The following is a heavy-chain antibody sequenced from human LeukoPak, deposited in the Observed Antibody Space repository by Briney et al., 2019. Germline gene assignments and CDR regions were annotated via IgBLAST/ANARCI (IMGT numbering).Heavy chain of an antibody. CDR1: GFTFNSYW. J-gene: IGHJ4*02. CDR3: ARDPSDFWSGYYVFDY. Sequence: GGSLRLSCAASGFTFNSYWMSWVRQTPGKGLEWVANINPDGSDKYYVDSVKGRFTISRDNAKNLLSLQMNSLRVEDSAVYYCARDPSDFWSGYYVFDYWGQGTLVTVSS. CDR2: INPDGSDK. D-gene: IGHD3-3*01. V-gene: IGHV3-7*01.